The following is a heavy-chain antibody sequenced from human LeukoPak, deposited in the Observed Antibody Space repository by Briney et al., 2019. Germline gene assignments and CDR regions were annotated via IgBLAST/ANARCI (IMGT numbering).Heavy chain of an antibody. Sequence: LSGGSLRLSCAASGFTFDDYAMHWVRQAPGKGLEWVSGISWNSGSIGYADSVKGRFTISRDNAKNSLYLQMNSLRAEDTALYYCAKILEAGIAAAGTSAFDIWGQGTMVTVSS. CDR2: ISWNSGSI. J-gene: IGHJ3*02. CDR1: GFTFDDYA. D-gene: IGHD6-13*01. CDR3: AKILEAGIAAAGTSAFDI. V-gene: IGHV3-9*01.